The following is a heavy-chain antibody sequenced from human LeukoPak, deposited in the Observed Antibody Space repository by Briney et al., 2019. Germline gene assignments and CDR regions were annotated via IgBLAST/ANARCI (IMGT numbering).Heavy chain of an antibody. CDR1: GASISSGDYS. V-gene: IGHV4-30-2*01. CDR2: IYHTGHT. J-gene: IGHJ4*02. D-gene: IGHD1-26*01. Sequence: PSETLSLTCAVSGASISSGDYSWYCMRQPPGKGLEWIGYIYHTGHTYYSPSLKSRVTMSVDRSRNQFSLKLTSVTAADTAVYFCARLGSYHDFWGQGALVTVSS. CDR3: ARLGSYHDF.